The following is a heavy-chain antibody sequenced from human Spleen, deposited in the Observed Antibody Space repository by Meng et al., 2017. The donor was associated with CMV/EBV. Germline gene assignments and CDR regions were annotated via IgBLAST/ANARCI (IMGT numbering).Heavy chain of an antibody. CDR2: ISRSSDYI. J-gene: IGHJ6*02. D-gene: IGHD2-2*01. V-gene: IGHV3-21*01. CDR3: AKEKLGYCSSTSCYGVDV. Sequence: GESQKISCAASGFSFSNYRMNWVRQDPGKGLEWVSSISRSSDYIDYPDSVRGRFTIPRDNAKNSLYPQTSSLRAEDTAVYYCAKEKLGYCSSTSCYGVDVWGQGTTVTVSS. CDR1: GFSFSNYR.